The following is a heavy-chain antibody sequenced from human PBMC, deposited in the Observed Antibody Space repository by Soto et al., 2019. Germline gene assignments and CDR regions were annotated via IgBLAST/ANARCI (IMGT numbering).Heavy chain of an antibody. D-gene: IGHD6-6*01. J-gene: IGHJ4*02. CDR2: IIPIFGTA. Sequence: AASVKVSCKASGGTFSSYAISWVRQAPGQGLEWMGGIIPIFGTANYAQKFQGRVTITADKSTSTAYMELSSLRSEDTAVYYCAKYSSSAYYFDYWGQGTMVTVSS. CDR3: AKYSSSAYYFDY. CDR1: GGTFSSYA. V-gene: IGHV1-69*06.